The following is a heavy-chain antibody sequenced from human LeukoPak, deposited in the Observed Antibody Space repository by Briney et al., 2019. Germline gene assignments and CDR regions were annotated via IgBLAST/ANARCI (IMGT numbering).Heavy chain of an antibody. Sequence: GETLKISCKGSGYSFTSYWIGWVRQMPGKGLEWMGIIYPGDSDTRYSPSFQGQVTISADKSISTAYLQWSSLQASDTAMYYCARRVGYYDSSGYFDYWGQGTLVTVSS. V-gene: IGHV5-51*01. CDR1: GYSFTSYW. CDR2: IYPGDSDT. CDR3: ARRVGYYDSSGYFDY. D-gene: IGHD3-22*01. J-gene: IGHJ4*02.